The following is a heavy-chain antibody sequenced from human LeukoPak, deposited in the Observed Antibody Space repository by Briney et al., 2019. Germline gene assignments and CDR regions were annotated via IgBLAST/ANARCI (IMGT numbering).Heavy chain of an antibody. J-gene: IGHJ4*02. Sequence: ASVKVSCKASGYTFTGYYMHWVRQAPGQGLEWMGWINPNSGGTNYAQRFQGRVTMTRDTSISTAYMELSRLRSDDTAVYYCARGPIVVVPAATDYWGQGTLVTVSS. CDR1: GYTFTGYY. CDR3: ARGPIVVVPAATDY. CDR2: INPNSGGT. V-gene: IGHV1-2*02. D-gene: IGHD2-2*01.